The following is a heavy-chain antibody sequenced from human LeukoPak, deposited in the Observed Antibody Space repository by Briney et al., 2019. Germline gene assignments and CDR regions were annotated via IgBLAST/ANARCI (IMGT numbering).Heavy chain of an antibody. CDR2: ISGSGGST. D-gene: IGHD3-22*01. V-gene: IGHV3-23*01. CDR1: GFTFSSYA. Sequence: GGSLRLSCAASGFTFSSYAMSWVRQAPGKGLERVSAISGSGGSTYYADSVKGRFTISRDNSKNTLYLQMNSLRAEDTAVYYCAKTGTITMIVVGHFDYWGQGTLVTVSS. J-gene: IGHJ4*02. CDR3: AKTGTITMIVVGHFDY.